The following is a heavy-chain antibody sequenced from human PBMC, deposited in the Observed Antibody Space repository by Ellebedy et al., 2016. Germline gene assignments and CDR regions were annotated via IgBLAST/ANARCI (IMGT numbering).Heavy chain of an antibody. D-gene: IGHD2-2*01. J-gene: IGHJ4*02. Sequence: SVKVSXKASGGTFSSYAISWVRQAPGQGLEWMGGIIPIFGTANYAQKFQGRVTITADESTSTAYMELSSLRSEDTAVYYCARAPQDIVVVPAALDYWGQGTLVTVSS. CDR3: ARAPQDIVVVPAALDY. CDR1: GGTFSSYA. CDR2: IIPIFGTA. V-gene: IGHV1-69*13.